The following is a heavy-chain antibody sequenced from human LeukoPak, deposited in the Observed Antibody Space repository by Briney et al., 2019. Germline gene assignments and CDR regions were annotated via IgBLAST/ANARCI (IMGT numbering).Heavy chain of an antibody. CDR1: GGSISSFY. V-gene: IGHV4-59*01. Sequence: SETLSLTCTVSGGSISSFYWSWIRQPAGKGLEWIGYIYYSGSTNYNPSLKSRVTISADTSKNQFSLKLSSVTAADTAVYYCARDRNIVVAGRRYYYYYMDVWGKGTTVTVSS. CDR2: IYYSGST. J-gene: IGHJ6*03. D-gene: IGHD6-19*01. CDR3: ARDRNIVVAGRRYYYYYMDV.